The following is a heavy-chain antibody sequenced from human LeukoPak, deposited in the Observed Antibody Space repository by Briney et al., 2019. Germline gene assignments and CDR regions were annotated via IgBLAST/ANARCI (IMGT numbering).Heavy chain of an antibody. D-gene: IGHD3-10*01. Sequence: GGTLRLSCAASGFSFSSYGMTWVRQAPGKGLEWVSTISGAGRSTYYADSVKGRFSISRDNSKNTLYLQMSSLRAEDTAVYYCARGLYGSGKYYFDYWGQGTLVTVSS. J-gene: IGHJ4*02. CDR2: ISGAGRST. V-gene: IGHV3-23*01. CDR1: GFSFSSYG. CDR3: ARGLYGSGKYYFDY.